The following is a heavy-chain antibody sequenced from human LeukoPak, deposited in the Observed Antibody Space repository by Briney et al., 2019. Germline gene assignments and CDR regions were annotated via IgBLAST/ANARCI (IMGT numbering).Heavy chain of an antibody. CDR3: TRWIAARPFDY. CDR2: IRSKANSYAT. D-gene: IGHD6-6*01. CDR1: GFTFSGSA. V-gene: IGHV3-73*01. Sequence: GGSLRLSCAASGFTFSGSAMHWVRQASGKGLEWVGRIRSKANSYATAYAASAKGRFTISRDDSKNTAYLQMNSLKTEDTAVYYCTRWIAARPFDYWGQGTLVTVSS. J-gene: IGHJ4*02.